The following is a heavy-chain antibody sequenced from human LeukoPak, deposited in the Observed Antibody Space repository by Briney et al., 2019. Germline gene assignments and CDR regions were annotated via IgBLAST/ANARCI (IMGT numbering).Heavy chain of an antibody. D-gene: IGHD6-19*01. Sequence: SETLSLTCIVSGASVGSSYWSWIRQPPGKGLEWIGYVYHSGSTNYNPSLTNRITISADTSRNQFSLKLRSVTTADTAVYYCANSIAWDYEYFQAWGQGTLVTVSS. CDR1: GASVGSSY. CDR3: ANSIAWDYEYFQA. J-gene: IGHJ1*01. CDR2: VYHSGST. V-gene: IGHV4-59*02.